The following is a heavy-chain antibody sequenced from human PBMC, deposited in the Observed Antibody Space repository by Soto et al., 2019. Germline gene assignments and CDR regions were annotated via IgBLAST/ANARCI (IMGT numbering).Heavy chain of an antibody. CDR2: ISGGGDST. J-gene: IGHJ6*02. CDR3: AKGIVSTPLSAIDV. V-gene: IGHV3-23*01. Sequence: EVQLLESGGGLVQPGGSLRLSCAASGFTFSSYAMTWVRQAPGKGLEWVSGISGGGDSTYYADSVRGRFTVSRDNSKNMLNLQMRSLSAEDMAVYYCAKGIVSTPLSAIDVWGQGTTVIVSS. D-gene: IGHD1-26*01. CDR1: GFTFSSYA.